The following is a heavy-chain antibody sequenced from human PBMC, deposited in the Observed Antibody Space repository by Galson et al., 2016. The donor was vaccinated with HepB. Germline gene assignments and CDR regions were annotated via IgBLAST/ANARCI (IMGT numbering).Heavy chain of an antibody. CDR2: IYPGDSDT. J-gene: IGHJ4*02. V-gene: IGHV5-51*01. CDR3: ARQGPEEKAAAGTFDH. CDR1: GYSFTNYW. Sequence: QSGAEVKKPGESLKISCEGSGYSFTNYWIGWVRQMPGKGLEWLGIIYPGDSDTRYRPSFQGRVTFSVDKSISTAYLQWSSLQASDTAVYYCARQGPEEKAAAGTFDHWGQETLVTVSS. D-gene: IGHD6-13*01.